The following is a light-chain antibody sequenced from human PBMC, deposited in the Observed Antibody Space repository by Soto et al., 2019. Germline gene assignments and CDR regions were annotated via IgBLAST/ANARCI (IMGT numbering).Light chain of an antibody. CDR1: QSISSW. CDR3: QQYNSYPLT. J-gene: IGKJ4*01. CDR2: KAS. V-gene: IGKV1-5*03. Sequence: DIQMTQSPSTLSASVGDRVTITCRASQSISSWLAWYQQKPGKAPELLIYKASNLESGVPSRFSGGASGTEFTLTINSLQPDDFATYYCQQYNSYPLTFGGGTKVEIK.